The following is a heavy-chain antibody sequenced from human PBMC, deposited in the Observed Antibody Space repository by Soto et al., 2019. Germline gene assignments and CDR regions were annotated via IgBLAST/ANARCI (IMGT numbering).Heavy chain of an antibody. D-gene: IGHD3-22*01. V-gene: IGHV1-8*01. CDR2: MNPNGGNT. CDR3: ARHLLLYYYDSSGYYLRDAFDI. J-gene: IGHJ3*02. Sequence: GASVKVSCKASGYTFTSYDINWVRQATGQGLEWMGWMNPNGGNTGYAQKFQGRVTMTRNTSLSTAYMELSSLRSEDTAVYYCARHLLLYYYDSSGYYLRDAFDIWGQGTMVTVSS. CDR1: GYTFTSYD.